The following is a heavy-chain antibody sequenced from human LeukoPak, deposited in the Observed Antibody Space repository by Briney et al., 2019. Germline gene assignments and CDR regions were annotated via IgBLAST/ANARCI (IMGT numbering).Heavy chain of an antibody. Sequence: ASVKVSCKASGYTFTSYDINWVRQATGQGLEWMGWMNPNSGNTNYAQKFQGRVTITRNTSISTAYMELSSLRYDDTAAYYCARGFRIAARRYWFDPWRQGTLLSVSS. CDR2: MNPNSGNT. D-gene: IGHD6-6*01. CDR3: ARGFRIAARRYWFDP. J-gene: IGHJ5*02. V-gene: IGHV1-8*01. CDR1: GYTFTSYD.